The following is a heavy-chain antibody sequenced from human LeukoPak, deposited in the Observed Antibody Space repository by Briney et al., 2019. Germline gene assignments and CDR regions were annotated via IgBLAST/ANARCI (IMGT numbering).Heavy chain of an antibody. D-gene: IGHD6-6*01. V-gene: IGHV1-18*01. CDR1: GYIFTSNG. J-gene: IGHJ5*02. Sequence: ASVKVSCKASGYIFTSNGISWVRQAPGQGLEWMGWISAYNGNTNYAQKLLGRVTMTIDTSTSTAYMELRSLRSEDTAVYYCARRMRGGSSRFGNWFDPWGQGTLVTVSS. CDR3: ARRMRGGSSRFGNWFDP. CDR2: ISAYNGNT.